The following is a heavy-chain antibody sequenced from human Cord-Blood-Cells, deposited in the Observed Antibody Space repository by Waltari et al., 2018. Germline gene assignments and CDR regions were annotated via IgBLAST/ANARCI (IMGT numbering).Heavy chain of an antibody. V-gene: IGHV4-34*01. Sequence: QVQLQQWGAGLLKPSETRSLTCAVYGGSFSGHYWSWIRQPPGQGLEWIWEINHSGSTNYNPSLKSRVTISVDTSKNQFSLKLSSVTAADTAVYYCARGLNDAFDIWGQGTMVTVSS. CDR3: ARGLNDAFDI. CDR2: INHSGST. CDR1: GGSFSGHY. J-gene: IGHJ3*02.